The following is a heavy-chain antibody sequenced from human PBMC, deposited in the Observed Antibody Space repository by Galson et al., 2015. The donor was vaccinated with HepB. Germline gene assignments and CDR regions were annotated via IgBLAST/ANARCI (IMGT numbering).Heavy chain of an antibody. J-gene: IGHJ4*02. CDR3: ARVSYQPRHLYKYYFDY. V-gene: IGHV1-8*01. Sequence: SVKVSCKASGYTFTSYDINWVRQATEQGLEWMGWMNPNSGNTGYAQKFQGRVTMTRDTSTSTVYMELSSLRSEDTAVYYCARVSYQPRHLYKYYFDYWGQGTLVTVSS. CDR1: GYTFTSYD. D-gene: IGHD2-2*01. CDR2: MNPNSGNT.